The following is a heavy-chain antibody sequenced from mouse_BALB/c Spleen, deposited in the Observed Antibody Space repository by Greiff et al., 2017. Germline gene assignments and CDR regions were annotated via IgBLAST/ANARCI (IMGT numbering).Heavy chain of an antibody. CDR2: ISDGGSYT. CDR3: ARWNYYGSGAMDY. CDR1: GFTFSDYY. V-gene: IGHV5-4*02. J-gene: IGHJ4*01. D-gene: IGHD1-1*01. Sequence: EVKLVESGGGLVKPGGSLKLSCAASGFTFSDYYMYWVRQTPEKRLEWVATISDGGSYTYYPDSVKGRFTISRDNAKNNLYLQMSSLKSEDTAMYYCARWNYYGSGAMDYWGQGTSVTVSS.